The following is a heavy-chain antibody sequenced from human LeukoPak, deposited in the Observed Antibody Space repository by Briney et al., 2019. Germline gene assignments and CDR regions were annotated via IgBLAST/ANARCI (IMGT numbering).Heavy chain of an antibody. V-gene: IGHV4-59*08. CDR1: GGSISGLY. Sequence: SETLSLTCTVSGGSISGLYWSWIRQPPGKGLEWIAYIYYSGSTNYNPSLKSRVTISLDTSKNQFSLKLSSVTAADTAVYYCAVGATHYYMDVWGKGTTVTVSS. CDR3: AVGATHYYMDV. CDR2: IYYSGST. D-gene: IGHD3-16*01. J-gene: IGHJ6*03.